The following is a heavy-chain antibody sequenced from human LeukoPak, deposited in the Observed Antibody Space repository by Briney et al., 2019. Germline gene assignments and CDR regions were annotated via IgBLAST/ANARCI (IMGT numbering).Heavy chain of an antibody. CDR3: ARSFLVVVDY. Sequence: EASMKVSCKASGYTFTGYYMHWVRQAPGQGLEWMGWINPNSGGTNYAQKFQGRVTMTRDTSISTAYMELSRLRSDDTAVYYCARSFLVVVDYWGQGTLVTVSS. D-gene: IGHD2-15*01. V-gene: IGHV1-2*02. CDR1: GYTFTGYY. CDR2: INPNSGGT. J-gene: IGHJ4*02.